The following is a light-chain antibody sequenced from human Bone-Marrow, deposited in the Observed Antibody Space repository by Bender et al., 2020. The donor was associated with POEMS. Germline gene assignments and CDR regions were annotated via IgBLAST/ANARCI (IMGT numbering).Light chain of an antibody. CDR2: QDT. J-gene: IGLJ2*01. Sequence: SFELTQPPSVSVSPGQTASITCSGDKLGDKYACWYQQKPGQSPVLIIYQDTNRPSGIPERFSGSSSGTTVTLTISGVQAEDEADYYCQSGGSTGSYHAVFGGGTKLTVL. CDR3: QSGGSTGSYHAV. V-gene: IGLV3-25*03. CDR1: KLGDKY.